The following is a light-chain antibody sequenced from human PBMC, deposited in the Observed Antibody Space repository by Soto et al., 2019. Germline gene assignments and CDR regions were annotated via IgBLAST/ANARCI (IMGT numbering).Light chain of an antibody. CDR3: QQYNNWPYT. V-gene: IGKV3-15*01. CDR1: QSVSSN. Sequence: EIVMTQSPDTLSVSPGERDALSCRASQSVSSNFAWYQQKPGQAPRLLIYGASTRATGIPARFSDSGSGTEFTLTISSLQSEDFAVYYCQQYNNWPYTFGQGTKLEIK. J-gene: IGKJ2*01. CDR2: GAS.